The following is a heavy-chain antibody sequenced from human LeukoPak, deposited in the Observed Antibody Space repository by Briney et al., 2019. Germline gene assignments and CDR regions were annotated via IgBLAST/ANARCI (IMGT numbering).Heavy chain of an antibody. V-gene: IGHV3-23*01. CDR2: TSTSGGSA. CDR1: GFTFTKNA. CDR3: ARYSGSYYYPPAWDL. Sequence: GGSLSPPWAAPGFTFTKNAMSWVRQPPGKGRGWVWATSTSGGSAYYAHSVKGRFTISRDNSKNTLYLQMDSLRADDTAVYYCARYSGSYYYPPAWDLWGQGTLVTVSS. D-gene: IGHD1-26*01. J-gene: IGHJ4*02.